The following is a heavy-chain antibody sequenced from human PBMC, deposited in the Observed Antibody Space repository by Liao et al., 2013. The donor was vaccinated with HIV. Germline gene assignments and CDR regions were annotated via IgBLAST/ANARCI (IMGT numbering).Heavy chain of an antibody. D-gene: IGHD2-2*01. CDR1: GVSVNSYY. Sequence: QVQLQESGPGLVKPSETLSLICTVSGVSVNSYYWSWIRQPPGKGLEWIGYIYYSGSTKYNPSLKSRVIISGDTSKNQFSLKLTSVTAADTAVYYCARDYREYCSSTSCYGRAYFQHWGQGTLVTVSS. CDR2: IYYSGST. V-gene: IGHV4-59*02. CDR3: ARDYREYCSSTSCYGRAYFQH. J-gene: IGHJ1*01.